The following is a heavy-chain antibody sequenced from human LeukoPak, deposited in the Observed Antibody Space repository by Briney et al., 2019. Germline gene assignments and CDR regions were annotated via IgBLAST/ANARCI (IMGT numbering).Heavy chain of an antibody. CDR3: ARVPAGGNRPPWSLYMDV. CDR1: GFTFSRYA. CDR2: IKQDGSEK. D-gene: IGHD3-16*01. Sequence: GGPLRLSCAASGFTFSRYAMHWVRQAPGKGLEWVANIKQDGSEKYYVDSVMGRFTISRDNAKNSLYLQMNSLRADDTAVYYCARVPAGGNRPPWSLYMDVWGKGTTVTVSS. V-gene: IGHV3-7*01. J-gene: IGHJ6*03.